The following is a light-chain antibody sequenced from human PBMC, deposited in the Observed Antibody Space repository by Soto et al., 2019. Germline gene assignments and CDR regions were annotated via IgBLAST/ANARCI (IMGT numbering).Light chain of an antibody. Sequence: DIQMTQSPSTLSASVGDRVSITCRASQSIGDWLAWYQQKPGKAPKLLIYKASNLQSGVPSRFSGSGSGTDFTLTISSLQPDDFATYYCQHYDSYSLTWTFGQGTKVDIK. CDR3: QHYDSYSLTWT. CDR1: QSIGDW. CDR2: KAS. V-gene: IGKV1-5*03. J-gene: IGKJ1*01.